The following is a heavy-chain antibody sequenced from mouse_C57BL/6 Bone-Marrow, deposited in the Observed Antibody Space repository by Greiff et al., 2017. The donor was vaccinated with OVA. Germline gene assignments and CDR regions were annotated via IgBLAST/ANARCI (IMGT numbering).Heavy chain of an antibody. CDR1: GISITTGNYR. CDR3: AREMGYGSSYGAMDY. J-gene: IGHJ4*01. V-gene: IGHV3-5*01. CDR2: IYYSGTI. Sequence: ESGPGLVKPSQTVFLTCTVTGISITTGNYRWSWIRQFPGNKLEWIGYIYYSGTITYNPSLTSRTTITRDTPKNQFFLEMNSLTAEDTATYYCAREMGYGSSYGAMDYWGQGTSVTVSS. D-gene: IGHD1-1*01.